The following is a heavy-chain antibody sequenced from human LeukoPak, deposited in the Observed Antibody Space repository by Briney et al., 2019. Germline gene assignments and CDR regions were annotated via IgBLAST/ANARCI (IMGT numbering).Heavy chain of an antibody. CDR3: AKGYRIVSGSLDY. Sequence: PGGSLRLSCAASGFTFSSYSMNWVRQAPGKGLEWVSGINWNGGSTGYADSVKGRFTISRDNAKNSLYLQMNSLRTEDTALYYCAKGYRIVSGSLDYWGQGTLVTVSS. CDR1: GFTFSSYS. J-gene: IGHJ4*02. D-gene: IGHD3-10*01. V-gene: IGHV3-20*04. CDR2: INWNGGST.